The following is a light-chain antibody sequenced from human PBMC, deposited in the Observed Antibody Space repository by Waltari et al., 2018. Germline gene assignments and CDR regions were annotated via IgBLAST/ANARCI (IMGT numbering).Light chain of an antibody. CDR2: DAS. CDR3: QQYGSLPWT. V-gene: IGKV3-20*01. Sequence: IVLTQSPGTLSLSPGGRATLSCRASESVSVDYLAWYQQKPGQAPRLLIYDASTRATGVPDRFSGSGSGTDFTHTISRLEPEDFAVYYCQQYGSLPWTFGQGTKVAIK. J-gene: IGKJ1*01. CDR1: ESVSVDY.